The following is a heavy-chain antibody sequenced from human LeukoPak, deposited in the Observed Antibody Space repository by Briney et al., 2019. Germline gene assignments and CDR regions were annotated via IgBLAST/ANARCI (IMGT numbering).Heavy chain of an antibody. J-gene: IGHJ4*02. D-gene: IGHD3-10*01. Sequence: ASVKVSCKASGYTFTSYYMHWVRQAPGQGLEWMAWINPYTGATSSAQKFQGRVSLTRHMSINTAYMELNSLRSDDTAVYYCARRSKILLALDFWGQGTLVTVSS. CDR3: ARRSKILLALDF. CDR2: INPYTGAT. V-gene: IGHV1-2*02. CDR1: GYTFTSYY.